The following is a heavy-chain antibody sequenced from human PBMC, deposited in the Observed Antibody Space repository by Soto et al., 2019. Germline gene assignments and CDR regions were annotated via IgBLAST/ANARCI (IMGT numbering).Heavy chain of an antibody. CDR1: GGSISSGGYS. CDR3: ARQPRTWFDP. V-gene: IGHV4-30-2*01. Sequence: QLQLQESGSGLVKPSQTLSLTCAVSGGSISSGGYSWSWIRQPPGKGLEWIGYIYHSGSTYYNPSLKXRVCIXXDRSKHQFSLKLSSVTAADTAVSYCARQPRTWFDPWGQGTLVTVSS. J-gene: IGHJ5*02. CDR2: IYHSGST.